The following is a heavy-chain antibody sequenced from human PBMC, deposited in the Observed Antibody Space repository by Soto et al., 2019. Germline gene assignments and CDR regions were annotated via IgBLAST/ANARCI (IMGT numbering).Heavy chain of an antibody. D-gene: IGHD1-26*01. V-gene: IGHV3-74*01. Sequence: EVQLVESGGGLVQPGGSLRLSCAASGFTVSSHWMHWVRQAPGKGLVWVSRVNSDGSSTSYADSVKGRFIISRDNAKNTLYLQMNILRTEDTAVYYCVRSYSVTYGCFDPWGQGTLVTVSS. CDR2: VNSDGSST. CDR1: GFTVSSHW. J-gene: IGHJ5*02. CDR3: VRSYSVTYGCFDP.